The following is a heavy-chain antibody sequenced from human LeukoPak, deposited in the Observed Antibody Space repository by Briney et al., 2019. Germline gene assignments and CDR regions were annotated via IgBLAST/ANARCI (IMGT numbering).Heavy chain of an antibody. Sequence: GGSLRLSCAVSGFTFSSYAMHWVCQAPGKGLEYVSAISSNGGSTYYANSVKGRFTISRDNSKNTLYLQMGSLRAEDMAVYYCARDYDYASDYWGQGTLVTVSS. CDR3: ARDYDYASDY. CDR1: GFTFSSYA. J-gene: IGHJ4*02. CDR2: ISSNGGST. V-gene: IGHV3-64*01. D-gene: IGHD3-16*01.